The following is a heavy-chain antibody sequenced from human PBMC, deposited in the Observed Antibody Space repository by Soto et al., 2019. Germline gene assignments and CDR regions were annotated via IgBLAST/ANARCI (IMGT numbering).Heavy chain of an antibody. CDR1: GFSLTSPGMC. V-gene: IGHV2-70*13. D-gene: IGHD3-10*01. Sequence: FRPTLVNPTETLTLTCTFSGFSLTSPGMCVSWIRQPPGKALEWLALIERDDADKYYSPSLNTRLTISKDTRKNQVVLTMANMEPADTGTCSCARFIRGPLRLNGMELCGQAITVT. CDR3: ARFIRGPLRLNGMEL. CDR2: IERDDADK. J-gene: IGHJ6*02.